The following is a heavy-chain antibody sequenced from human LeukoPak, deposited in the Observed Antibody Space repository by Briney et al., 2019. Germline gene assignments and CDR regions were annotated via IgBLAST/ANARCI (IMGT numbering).Heavy chain of an antibody. Sequence: SETLSLTCTVSGGSIDWSTYTWGWIRQPPGKGLEWIGNVDYNGWTYYNPSLKSRVTLSMDTSKNQFSLKLNSVTAADTAVYHCARLDPRYDNDHWGQGILVTVSS. CDR1: GGSIDWSTYT. CDR2: VDYNGWT. CDR3: ARLDPRYDNDH. V-gene: IGHV4-39*01. J-gene: IGHJ4*02. D-gene: IGHD3-9*01.